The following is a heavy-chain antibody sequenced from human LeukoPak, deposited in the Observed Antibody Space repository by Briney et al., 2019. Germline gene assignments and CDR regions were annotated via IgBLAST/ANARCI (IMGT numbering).Heavy chain of an antibody. CDR2: ISGGGHST. CDR1: GFTFSDHA. V-gene: IGHV3-23*01. Sequence: GGSLRLSCAASGFTFSDHAMTWVRQAPGKGLEWVSAISGGGHSTYYADSVRGRFTISRDNSRNTLSLQMNRLSAEDTAFYYCARDAWGYYDSSGYSFGSQYYMDVWGKGPRSPSP. CDR3: ARDAWGYYDSSGYSFGSQYYMDV. J-gene: IGHJ6*03. D-gene: IGHD3-22*01.